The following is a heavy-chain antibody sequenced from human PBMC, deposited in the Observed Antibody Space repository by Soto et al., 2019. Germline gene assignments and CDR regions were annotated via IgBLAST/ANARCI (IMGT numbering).Heavy chain of an antibody. CDR1: GFTFSSYV. CDR3: ARAVGDYPDAFDI. Sequence: GGSLRLSCAASGFTFSSYVMHWVRQAPGKGLEWVAVISYDGSNKYYADSVKGRFTISRDNSKNTLYLQMNSLRAEDTAVYYCARAVGDYPDAFDIWGQGTMVTVSS. V-gene: IGHV3-30-3*01. CDR2: ISYDGSNK. J-gene: IGHJ3*02. D-gene: IGHD4-17*01.